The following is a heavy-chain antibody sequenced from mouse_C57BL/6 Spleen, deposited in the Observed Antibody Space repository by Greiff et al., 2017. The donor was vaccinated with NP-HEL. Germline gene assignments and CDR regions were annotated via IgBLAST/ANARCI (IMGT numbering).Heavy chain of an antibody. CDR3: ARSTMVTTGDY. CDR1: GFSLTSYG. CDR2: IWSGGST. J-gene: IGHJ2*01. D-gene: IGHD2-2*01. Sequence: VKVAESGPGLVQPSQCLSITCTVSGFSLTSYGVHWVRQSPGKGLEWLGVIWSGGSTDYNAAFISRLSISKDNSKSQVFFKMNSLQADDTAIYYCARSTMVTTGDYWGQGTTLTVSS. V-gene: IGHV2-2*01.